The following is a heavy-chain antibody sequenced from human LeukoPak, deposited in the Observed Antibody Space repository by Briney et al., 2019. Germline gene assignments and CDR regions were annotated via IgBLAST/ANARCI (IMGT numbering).Heavy chain of an antibody. Sequence: SETLSLTCTVSGGSISSYYWSWIRQPAGKGLEWIGRMFISGSTNYNPSLKSRVTMSVDTSKNQFSLKLSSVTAADTAVYYCARGLLLWFGELLPNDYWGQGTLVTVSS. V-gene: IGHV4-4*07. CDR2: MFISGST. J-gene: IGHJ4*02. D-gene: IGHD3-10*01. CDR1: GGSISSYY. CDR3: ARGLLLWFGELLPNDY.